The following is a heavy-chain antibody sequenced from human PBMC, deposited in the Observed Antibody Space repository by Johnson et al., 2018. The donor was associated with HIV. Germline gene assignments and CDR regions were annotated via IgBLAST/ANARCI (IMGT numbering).Heavy chain of an antibody. CDR1: GFTFSSYG. D-gene: IGHD1-7*01. Sequence: QMQLVESGGGVVQPGGSLRLSCAASGFTFSSYGMHWVRQAPGKGLEWVAFIRYDGSNKYYADSVKGRFTISRDNSKNTLYLQMNSLRAEDTAVYYCARDQAGTTDDALDIWGQGTMVTVSS. J-gene: IGHJ3*02. CDR3: ARDQAGTTDDALDI. V-gene: IGHV3-30*02. CDR2: IRYDGSNK.